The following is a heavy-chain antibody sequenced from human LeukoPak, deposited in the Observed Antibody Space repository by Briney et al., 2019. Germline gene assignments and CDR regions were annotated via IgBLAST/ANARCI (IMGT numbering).Heavy chain of an antibody. V-gene: IGHV4-34*01. CDR3: ARGRQRITKVRGVMKDFDY. CDR2: INHSGST. Sequence: SETLSLTCAVYGGSFSGYYWSWIRQPPGKGLEWIGEINHSGSTNYNPSLKSRVTIPVDTSKNQFSLKLSSVTAADTAVYYCARGRQRITKVRGVMKDFDYWGQGTLVTVSS. CDR1: GGSFSGYY. D-gene: IGHD3-10*01. J-gene: IGHJ4*02.